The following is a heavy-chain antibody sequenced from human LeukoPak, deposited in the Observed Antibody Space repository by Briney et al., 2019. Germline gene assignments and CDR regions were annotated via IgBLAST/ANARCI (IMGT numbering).Heavy chain of an antibody. CDR3: ARDLGLGYSSGWYYFDY. Sequence: SVKVSCKASGGTFSSYAISWVRQAPGQGLEWMGRIIPIFGIANYAQKFQGRVTITADKSTSTAYMELSSLRSEDTAEYYCARDLGLGYSSGWYYFDYWGQGTLVTVSS. CDR2: IIPIFGIA. V-gene: IGHV1-69*04. CDR1: GGTFSSYA. J-gene: IGHJ4*02. D-gene: IGHD6-19*01.